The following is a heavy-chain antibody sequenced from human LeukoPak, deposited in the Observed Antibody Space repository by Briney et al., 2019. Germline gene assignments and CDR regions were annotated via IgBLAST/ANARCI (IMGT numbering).Heavy chain of an antibody. CDR1: GFTFDDYA. D-gene: IGHD4-17*01. CDR3: AKDIDYGDYVVS. J-gene: IGHJ4*02. Sequence: GGSLRLSCAASGFTFDDYAMHWARQAPGKGLEWVSLISWDGGSTYYADSVKGRFTISRDNSKNTLYLQMNSLRAEDTAVYYCAKDIDYGDYVVSWGQGTLVTVSS. CDR2: ISWDGGST. V-gene: IGHV3-43D*03.